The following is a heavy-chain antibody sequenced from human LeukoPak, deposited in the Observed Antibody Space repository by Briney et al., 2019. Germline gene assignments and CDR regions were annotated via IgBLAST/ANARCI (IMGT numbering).Heavy chain of an antibody. CDR2: ISSSSSYI. J-gene: IGHJ4*02. CDR3: ARDAPSDDYGDYDPFDY. D-gene: IGHD4-17*01. Sequence: GGSLRLSCAASGFTFSSYSMNWVRQAPGKGLEWVSSISSSSSYIYYADSVKGRFTISRDNAKNSLYLQMNSLRAEDTAVYYCARDAPSDDYGDYDPFDYWGQGTLVTVSS. CDR1: GFTFSSYS. V-gene: IGHV3-21*01.